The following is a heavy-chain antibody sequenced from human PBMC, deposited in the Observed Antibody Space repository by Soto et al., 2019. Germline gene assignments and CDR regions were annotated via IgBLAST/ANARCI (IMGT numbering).Heavy chain of an antibody. Sequence: QVQLQESGPGLVKPSQTLSLTCTVSGGSISSGGYYWSWIRQHPGKGLEWIGYIYYSGSTYYNPSLKRRVTISVDTSKNQFSLKLSSVTAADTAVYYCARAGYGGNSGIDYWGQGTLVTVSS. J-gene: IGHJ4*02. CDR2: IYYSGST. V-gene: IGHV4-31*03. CDR3: ARAGYGGNSGIDY. D-gene: IGHD4-17*01. CDR1: GGSISSGGYY.